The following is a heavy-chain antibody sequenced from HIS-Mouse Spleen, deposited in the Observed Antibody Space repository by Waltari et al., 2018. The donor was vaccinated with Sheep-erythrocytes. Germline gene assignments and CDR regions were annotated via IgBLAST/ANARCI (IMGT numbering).Heavy chain of an antibody. V-gene: IGHV3-15*01. Sequence: EVQLVESGGGLVKPGGSLRLSCAASGFTFSNAWMSWVRQAPGKGLEWVGRIKSKTEGGTTDYAAPVKGRFTISRNDSKNTLYLQMNSLKTDDTAVYYCTTDLYYDFWSGSKYFDYWGQGTLVTVSS. D-gene: IGHD3-3*01. J-gene: IGHJ4*02. CDR3: TTDLYYDFWSGSKYFDY. CDR2: IKSKTEGGTT. CDR1: GFTFSNAW.